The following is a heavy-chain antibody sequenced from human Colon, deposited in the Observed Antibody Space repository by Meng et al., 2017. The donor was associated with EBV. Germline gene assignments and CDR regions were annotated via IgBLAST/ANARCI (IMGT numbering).Heavy chain of an antibody. CDR3: ATQESRDGHNPY. CDR2: MYHSGTT. CDR1: GGSISSSYW. J-gene: IGHJ4*02. V-gene: IGHV4-4*02. Sequence: QLQESGPGLLKPSGPLSFTCVVSGGSISSSYWWTWVRQSPGKGLEWIGEMYHSGTTNYNPPLKSRVTISMGKSNNQLSLKLNSVTAADTAVYYCATQESRDGHNPYWGQGTLVTVSS. D-gene: IGHD5-24*01.